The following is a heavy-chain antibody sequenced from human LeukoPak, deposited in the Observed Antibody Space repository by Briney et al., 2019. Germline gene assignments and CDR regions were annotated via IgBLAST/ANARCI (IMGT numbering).Heavy chain of an antibody. Sequence: SETLSLTCAVYGGSFSGYYWSWIRQPAGKGLEWIGRIYTSGSTNYNPSLKSRVTISVDTSKNQFSLKLSSVTAADTAVYYCARDLENDFWSGYYLVYWGQGTLVTVSS. CDR1: GGSFSGYY. CDR3: ARDLENDFWSGYYLVY. CDR2: IYTSGST. V-gene: IGHV4-4*07. D-gene: IGHD3-3*01. J-gene: IGHJ4*02.